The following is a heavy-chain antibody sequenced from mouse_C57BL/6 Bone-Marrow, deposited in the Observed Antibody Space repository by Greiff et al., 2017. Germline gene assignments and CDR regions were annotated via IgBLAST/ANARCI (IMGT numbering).Heavy chain of an antibody. Sequence: QVQLKQSGPELVKPGASVKISCKASGYAFSSSWMNWVKQRPGKGLEWIGRICPGDGDTNYNGKFKGKATLTADKSSSTAYMHLSSLTSEDSAVYYCAAWGTTVVHSYFDIWGPGTSVTVSS. J-gene: IGHJ1*01. D-gene: IGHD1-1*01. CDR2: ICPGDGDT. CDR3: AAWGTTVVHSYFDI. V-gene: IGHV1-82*01. CDR1: GYAFSSSW.